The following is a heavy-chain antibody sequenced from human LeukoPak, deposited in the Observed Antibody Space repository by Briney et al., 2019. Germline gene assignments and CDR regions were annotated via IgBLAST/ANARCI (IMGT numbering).Heavy chain of an antibody. D-gene: IGHD5-12*01. V-gene: IGHV1-69*06. J-gene: IGHJ6*03. Sequence: SVKVACKASGGTFSSYAISWVRQAPGQGLEWMGGIIPIFGTANYAQKFQGRVTITADKSTSTAYMELSSLRSEDTAVYYCARGGPVGLRYQGPDYYYYMDVWGKGTTVTVSS. CDR1: GGTFSSYA. CDR2: IIPIFGTA. CDR3: ARGGPVGLRYQGPDYYYYMDV.